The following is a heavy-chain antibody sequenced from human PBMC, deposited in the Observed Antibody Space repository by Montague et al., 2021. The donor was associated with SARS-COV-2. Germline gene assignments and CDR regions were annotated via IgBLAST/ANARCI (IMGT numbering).Heavy chain of an antibody. D-gene: IGHD4-17*01. Sequence: SETLSLTCAVYGGSFSGYYWSWIRQPPGKGLEWIGEINHSGSTNYNPSLTSRVTISVDTSKNQFSLKLSSVTAADTAVYYCARAYGDYILLFYCYYGMGGWGQGNPGHRLL. CDR2: INHSGST. CDR1: GGSFSGYY. CDR3: ARAYGDYILLFYCYYGMGG. J-gene: IGHJ6*02. V-gene: IGHV4-34*01.